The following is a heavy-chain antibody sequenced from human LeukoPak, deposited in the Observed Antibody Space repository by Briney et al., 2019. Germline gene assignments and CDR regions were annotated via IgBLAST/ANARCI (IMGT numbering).Heavy chain of an antibody. CDR3: AKDPVGSGSYYNWNYFDY. J-gene: IGHJ4*02. CDR1: GFTVSNHY. Sequence: GGSLRLSCAASGFTVSNHYMTWVRQAPGKGLEWVSLIYSGGSTYYADSVKGRFTISRDNSKNTLYLQMNSLRAEDTAVYYCAKDPVGSGSYYNWNYFDYWGQGTLVTVSS. D-gene: IGHD3-10*01. V-gene: IGHV3-66*01. CDR2: IYSGGST.